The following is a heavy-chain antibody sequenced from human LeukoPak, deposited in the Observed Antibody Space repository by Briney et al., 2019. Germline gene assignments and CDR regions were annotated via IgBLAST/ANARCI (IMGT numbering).Heavy chain of an antibody. Sequence: SVKVSCQTSVGTFTHYVITWVRQAPGQGLEWVGRIIPMLDKSHHAQKFWGRVTITADKSTSKAYLELNSLTPEDTALYYCATVYDRTGYSFDSWGQGTLVTVSS. CDR1: VGTFTHYV. V-gene: IGHV1-69*04. CDR3: ATVYDRTGYSFDS. D-gene: IGHD3-22*01. CDR2: IIPMLDKS. J-gene: IGHJ4*02.